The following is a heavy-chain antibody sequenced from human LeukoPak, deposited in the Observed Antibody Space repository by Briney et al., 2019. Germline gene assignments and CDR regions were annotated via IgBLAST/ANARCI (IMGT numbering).Heavy chain of an antibody. V-gene: IGHV1-2*02. CDR1: GYTFTGYY. CDR3: ARGLLQGYDYAF. CDR2: INPNSGDT. D-gene: IGHD5-12*01. J-gene: IGHJ4*02. Sequence: RASVTVSCKASGYTFTGYYMHWLRQAPGQGLEWIGWINPNSGDTNYAHNFQGRVTMTRDTSISTAYMEVSRLTSDDTAVYYCARGLLQGYDYAFWGQGTLVTVSS.